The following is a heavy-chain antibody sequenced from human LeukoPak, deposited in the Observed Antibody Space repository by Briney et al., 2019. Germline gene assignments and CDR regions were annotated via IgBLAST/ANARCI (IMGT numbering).Heavy chain of an antibody. CDR2: MNPHSCNT. V-gene: IGHV1-8*01. CDR1: GYTFTRYD. Sequence: ASVKVSCKASGYTFTRYDINWVRQASGQGVEGMGWMNPHSCNTRYAQNFQRTLTLTSTTSISTAYMALSSLRSEDTAVYYCARRTMWDTNGWLSPDYWGQGTLVTVSS. CDR3: ARRTMWDTNGWLSPDY. J-gene: IGHJ4*02. D-gene: IGHD6-19*01.